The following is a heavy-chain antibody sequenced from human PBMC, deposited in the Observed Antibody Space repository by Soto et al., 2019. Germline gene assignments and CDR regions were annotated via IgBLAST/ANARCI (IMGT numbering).Heavy chain of an antibody. CDR3: ARSRVAAIRSTRSQYYFEY. CDR2: IIPIFGTA. D-gene: IGHD2-15*01. J-gene: IGHJ4*02. Sequence: ASVKVSCKASGCTFSSYAISWVRQAPGQGLEWMGGIIPIFGTANYAQKFQGRVTITADESTSTAYMELSSLRSEDTAVYYCARSRVAAIRSTRSQYYFEYWGQGTLVSVSS. CDR1: GCTFSSYA. V-gene: IGHV1-69*13.